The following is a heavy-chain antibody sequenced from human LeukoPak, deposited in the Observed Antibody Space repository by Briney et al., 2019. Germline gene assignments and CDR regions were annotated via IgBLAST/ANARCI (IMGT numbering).Heavy chain of an antibody. CDR3: ASYYYASGSHF. CDR2: ISSNSGTI. D-gene: IGHD3-10*01. J-gene: IGHJ4*02. CDR1: GFTFSSSE. V-gene: IGHV3-48*03. Sequence: PAGGSLRLSCAASGFTFSSSEMNWVRQAPGKGLEWVSYISSNSGTIYYANSVKGRFTISRDNAKNSLSLQMNSLRAEDTAVYYCASYYYASGSHFWGQGTLVTVSS.